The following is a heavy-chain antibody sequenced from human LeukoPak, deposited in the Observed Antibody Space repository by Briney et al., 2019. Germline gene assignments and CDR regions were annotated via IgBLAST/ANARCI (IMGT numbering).Heavy chain of an antibody. V-gene: IGHV4-4*02. J-gene: IGHJ4*02. CDR1: GGSISSSNW. Sequence: SETLSLTCAVSGGSISSSNWWSWVRQPPGKGLEWIGEIYHSGSTNYNPSLKSRVTISVDKSKNQFSLNLSSVTAADTAVYYCARMTYDSSGYIFDYWGQGTLVTVSS. CDR2: IYHSGST. D-gene: IGHD3-22*01. CDR3: ARMTYDSSGYIFDY.